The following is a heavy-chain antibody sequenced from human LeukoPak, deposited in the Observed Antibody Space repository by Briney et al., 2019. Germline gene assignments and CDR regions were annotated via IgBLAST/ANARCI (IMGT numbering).Heavy chain of an antibody. CDR3: ARDDYYDSLPGYFDY. V-gene: IGHV3-30-3*01. CDR2: ISYDGSNK. CDR1: GFTFSSYA. D-gene: IGHD3-22*01. J-gene: IGHJ4*02. Sequence: PGRSLRLSCAASGFTFSSYAMHWVRQAPGKGLEWVVVISYDGSNKYYADSVKGRFTISRDNSKNTLYLQMNSLRAEDTAVYYCARDDYYDSLPGYFDYWGQGTLVTVSS.